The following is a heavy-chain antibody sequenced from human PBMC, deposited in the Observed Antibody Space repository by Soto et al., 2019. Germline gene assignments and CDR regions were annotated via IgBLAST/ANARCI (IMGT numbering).Heavy chain of an antibody. D-gene: IGHD6-19*01. Sequence: QVHLVQSGAEVKKPGASVNVSCQASGSITNHHMHWVRQAPGQGLEWMGISNPSGLSTTYAQKFQGRVTITRDTSTSTVYMELSSLTSEYTAVYFCAKVTHRGPIAVAGPLGSWGQGTLVIVSS. CDR3: AKVTHRGPIAVAGPLGS. J-gene: IGHJ4*02. CDR1: GSITNHH. CDR2: SNPSGLST. V-gene: IGHV1-46*01.